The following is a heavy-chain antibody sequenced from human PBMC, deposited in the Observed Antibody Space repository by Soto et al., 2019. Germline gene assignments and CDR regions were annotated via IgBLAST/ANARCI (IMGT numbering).Heavy chain of an antibody. D-gene: IGHD3-16*02. CDR1: GYIFTSYW. CDR2: IYPGDSDT. CDR3: ARLLNPGHDYIWRGYRYFDY. J-gene: IGHJ4*02. Sequence: GESLKISCKGSGYIFTSYWIGWVRQMPGKGLEWMGIIYPGDSDTRYSPSFQGQVTISADKSISTAYLQWSSLKASDTAMYYCARLLNPGHDYIWRGYRYFDYCGQGSLVPVSP. V-gene: IGHV5-51*01.